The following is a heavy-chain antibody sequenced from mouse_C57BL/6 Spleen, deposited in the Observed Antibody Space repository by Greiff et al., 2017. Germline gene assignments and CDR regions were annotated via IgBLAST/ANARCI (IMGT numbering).Heavy chain of an antibody. CDR3: TRGRGYAMDY. CDR2: IDPETGGT. J-gene: IGHJ4*01. V-gene: IGHV1-15*01. CDR1: GYTFPDYE. Sequence: VQLQQSGAELVRPGASVTLSCKASGYTFPDYEMHWVKQTPVHGLEWIGAIDPETGGTAYNQKFKGKAILTADKSSSTAYMELRSLTSEDSAGYYCTRGRGYAMDYWGQGTSVTVSS.